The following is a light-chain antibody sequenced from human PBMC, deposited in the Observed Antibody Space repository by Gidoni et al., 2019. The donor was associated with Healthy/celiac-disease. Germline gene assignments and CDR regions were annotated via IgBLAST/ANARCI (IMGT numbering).Light chain of an antibody. Sequence: EIVLIPTPTTLSLSPGDRATLSCRASHGVSSYLAWYQQKPGQAPVLLIYDASNRATGLPARFSGSGSGTDFTLTISSLEPEDFAVYYCQQRSNWQITFGQGTRLEIK. CDR3: QQRSNWQIT. CDR2: DAS. V-gene: IGKV3-11*01. J-gene: IGKJ5*01. CDR1: HGVSSY.